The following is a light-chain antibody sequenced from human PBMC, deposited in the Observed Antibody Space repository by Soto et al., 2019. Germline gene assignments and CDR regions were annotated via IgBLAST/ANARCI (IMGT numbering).Light chain of an antibody. J-gene: IGKJ5*01. CDR3: SQRSDWPIT. CDR2: DAS. V-gene: IGKV3-11*01. CDR1: QSVSSY. Sequence: ESVLTQSPATLSLSPGERATLSCRASQSVSSYLAWYQQKPGQAPRLLIYDASNRATGIPARFSGSGSGTDFTLTISSLEPEDFAVYYCSQRSDWPITFGQGTRLEIK.